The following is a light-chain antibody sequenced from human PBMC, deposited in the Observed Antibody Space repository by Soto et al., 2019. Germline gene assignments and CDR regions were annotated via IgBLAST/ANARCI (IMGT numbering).Light chain of an antibody. Sequence: QSALTQPAAVSGSPGQSITISCTGSSSDIGTYDYVSWFQQHPGKVPKLMIYEVNNRPSGVSNRFSGSKSGNTASLTISGLQAEDEADYYCSSYTSSSPVVFGGGTKLTVL. CDR1: SSDIGTYDY. CDR2: EVN. V-gene: IGLV2-14*01. J-gene: IGLJ3*02. CDR3: SSYTSSSPVV.